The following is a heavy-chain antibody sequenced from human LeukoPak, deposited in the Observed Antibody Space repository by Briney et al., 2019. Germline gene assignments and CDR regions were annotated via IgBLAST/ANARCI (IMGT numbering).Heavy chain of an antibody. CDR3: TTELDVRPNHY. CDR2: IKRKSDGGTT. CDR1: GFTVSSNY. J-gene: IGHJ4*02. D-gene: IGHD1-14*01. V-gene: IGHV3-15*01. Sequence: GGSLRLSCAASGFTVSSNYMSWVRQAPGKGLEWVGRIKRKSDGGTTDYAAPVKGRFTISRDDSKNTLYLQMNSLKSEDTAVYYCTTELDVRPNHYWGQGTLVTVSS.